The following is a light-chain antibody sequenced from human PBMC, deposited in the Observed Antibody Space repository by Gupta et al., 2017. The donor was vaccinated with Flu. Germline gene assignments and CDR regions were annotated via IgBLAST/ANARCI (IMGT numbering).Light chain of an antibody. Sequence: EIVMTQSPATLSVSPGERVTLSCRASQSVSSSLAWYQQKPGQAPRLLIYGASIRATGIPDRFSGSGSETEFTLTISSRQSEDFAVYYCQQYKNWPLYTFGQGTKLEIK. CDR2: GAS. J-gene: IGKJ2*01. CDR3: QQYKNWPLYT. CDR1: QSVSSS. V-gene: IGKV3-15*01.